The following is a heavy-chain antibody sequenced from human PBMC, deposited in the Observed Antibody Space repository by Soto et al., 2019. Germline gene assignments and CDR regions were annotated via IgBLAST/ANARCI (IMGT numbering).Heavy chain of an antibody. D-gene: IGHD3-3*01. Sequence: QVQLVESGGGVVQPGRSLRLSCAASGFTFSSYAMHWVRQAPGKGLERVAVISYDGSNKYYADSVKGRFTISRDNSKNTLYLQMNSLRTEDTAVYYCARGDFWSVYYTHYYYYGMDVWGQGTTVTVSS. J-gene: IGHJ6*02. CDR3: ARGDFWSVYYTHYYYYGMDV. CDR2: ISYDGSNK. CDR1: GFTFSSYA. V-gene: IGHV3-30-3*01.